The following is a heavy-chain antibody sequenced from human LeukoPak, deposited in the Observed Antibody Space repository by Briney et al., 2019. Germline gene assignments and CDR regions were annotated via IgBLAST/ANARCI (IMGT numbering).Heavy chain of an antibody. D-gene: IGHD6-6*01. Sequence: SESLSPTCTVAGGSISSYYWCWIRQPPGDGLEWIRYIYYSGSTNYNPSLKSRVTISVDTSKNQSSLKLSSVTAAETAVYYCAREYSISSGRVMDVWGKGTTVTASS. CDR2: IYYSGST. V-gene: IGHV4-59*01. CDR3: AREYSISSGRVMDV. CDR1: GGSISSYY. J-gene: IGHJ6*03.